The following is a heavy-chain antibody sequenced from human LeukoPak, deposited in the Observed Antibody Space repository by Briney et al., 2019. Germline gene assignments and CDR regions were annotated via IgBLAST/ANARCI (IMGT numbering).Heavy chain of an antibody. V-gene: IGHV1-8*01. CDR3: ARGLDYYYGMDV. J-gene: IGHJ6*02. Sequence: ASVKVSCKASGYTFTSYDINWVRQATEQGLEWMGWMNPNSGNTGYAQKFQGRVTMTRNTSISTAYMELSSLRSEDTAVYYCARGLDYYYGMDVWGQGTTVTVSS. CDR1: GYTFTSYD. CDR2: MNPNSGNT.